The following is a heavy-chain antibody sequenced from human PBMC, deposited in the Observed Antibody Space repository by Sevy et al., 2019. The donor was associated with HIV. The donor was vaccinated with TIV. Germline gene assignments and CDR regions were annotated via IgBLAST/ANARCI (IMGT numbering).Heavy chain of an antibody. CDR2: ISGSGGST. J-gene: IGHJ4*02. CDR3: ATPVVVPAAMCFDY. V-gene: IGHV3-23*01. CDR1: GFTFSSYA. Sequence: GGSLRLSCAASGFTFSSYAMSWVRQAPGKGLEWVSAISGSGGSTYYADSVKGRFTISRNNSKNTLYLQMNSLRGEATAVYYCATPVVVPAAMCFDYWGQGTLVTVSS. D-gene: IGHD2-2*01.